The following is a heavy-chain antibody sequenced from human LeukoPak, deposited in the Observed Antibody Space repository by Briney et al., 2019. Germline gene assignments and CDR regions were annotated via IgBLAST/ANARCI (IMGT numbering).Heavy chain of an antibody. CDR2: ISSSSSYI. CDR3: AKDKYYDSNPWWYFDL. CDR1: GFTFSSYS. V-gene: IGHV3-21*04. D-gene: IGHD3-22*01. Sequence: PGGSLRLSCAASGFTFSSYSMTWVRQAPGKGLEWVSSISSSSSYIYYADSVKGRFTISRDNAKNSLYLQMNSLRAEDTAVYYCAKDKYYDSNPWWYFDLWGRGTLVTVSS. J-gene: IGHJ2*01.